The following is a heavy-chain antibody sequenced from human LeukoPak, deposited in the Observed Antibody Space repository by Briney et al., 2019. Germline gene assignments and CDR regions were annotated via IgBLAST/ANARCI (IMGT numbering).Heavy chain of an antibody. CDR2: IYHRGST. CDR1: GYSISNGYY. Sequence: PSETLSLTCTVSGYSISNGYYWGWIRQPPGKGLEWVGSIYHRGSTYYNPSLRSRVTISLDRPEKKFSLKLTSVTAADTAVYFCARGAEYYAIWRGYAGYSDYWGQGISVTVSS. D-gene: IGHD3-3*01. CDR3: ARGAEYYAIWRGYAGYSDY. V-gene: IGHV4-38-2*02. J-gene: IGHJ4*02.